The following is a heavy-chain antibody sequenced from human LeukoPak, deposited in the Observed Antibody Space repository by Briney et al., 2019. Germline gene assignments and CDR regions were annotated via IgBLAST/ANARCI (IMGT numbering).Heavy chain of an antibody. J-gene: IGHJ4*02. V-gene: IGHV3-73*01. D-gene: IGHD3-22*01. Sequence: GGSLRLSCAASGFTFSGSAMHWVRQASGKGLEWVGRIRSKANSYATAYAASVKGRFTISRDDSKNTAYLQMNSLKTEDTAVYYCTVNYYDSSGYYPFDYWGQGTLVTVYS. CDR2: IRSKANSYAT. CDR1: GFTFSGSA. CDR3: TVNYYDSSGYYPFDY.